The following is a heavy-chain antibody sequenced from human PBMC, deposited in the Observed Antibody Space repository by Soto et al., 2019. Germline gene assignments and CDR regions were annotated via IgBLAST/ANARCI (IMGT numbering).Heavy chain of an antibody. CDR1: GGGISSNTAA. D-gene: IGHD1-7*01. V-gene: IGHV6-1*01. Sequence: SHTLTLIGTISGGGISSNTAAGDWIRLSPSRGLEWLARTYYRSRWYNDYAVSVRSRITVNPDTSKNQFSLQLTSVTPEDTAVYYCAGTTSHQWYYMDVWGKGTTVTVSS. CDR2: TYYRSRWYN. J-gene: IGHJ6*03. CDR3: AGTTSHQWYYMDV.